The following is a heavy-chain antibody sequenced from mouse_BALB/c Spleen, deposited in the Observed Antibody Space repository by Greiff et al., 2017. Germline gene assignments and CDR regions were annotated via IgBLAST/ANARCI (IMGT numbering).Heavy chain of an antibody. CDR3: VRNWDDAMDY. Sequence: EAGGGLVQPKGSLKLSCAASGFTFNTYAMNWVRQAPGKGLEWVARIRSKSNNYATYYADSVKDRFTISRDDSQSMLYLQMNNLKTEDTAMYYCVRNWDDAMDYWGQGTSVTVSS. J-gene: IGHJ4*01. D-gene: IGHD4-1*01. V-gene: IGHV10-1*02. CDR2: IRSKSNNYAT. CDR1: GFTFNTYA.